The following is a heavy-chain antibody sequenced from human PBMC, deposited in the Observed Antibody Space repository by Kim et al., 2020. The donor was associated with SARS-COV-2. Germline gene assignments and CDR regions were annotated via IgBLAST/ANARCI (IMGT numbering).Heavy chain of an antibody. V-gene: IGHV1-46*01. CDR3: ARGHPTYYYGSGSYYFDY. CDR1: GYTFTSYY. CDR2: INPSGGST. Sequence: ASVKVSCKASGYTFTSYYMHWVRQAPGQGLEWMGIINPSGGSTSYAQKFQGRVTMTRDTSTSTVYMELSSLRSEDTAVYYCARGHPTYYYGSGSYYFDYWGQGTLVTVSS. J-gene: IGHJ4*02. D-gene: IGHD3-10*01.